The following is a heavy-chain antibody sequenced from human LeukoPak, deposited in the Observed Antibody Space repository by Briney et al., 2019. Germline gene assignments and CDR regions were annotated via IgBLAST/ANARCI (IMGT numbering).Heavy chain of an antibody. D-gene: IGHD5-18*01. V-gene: IGHV3-48*01. CDR2: ISSSSSTI. CDR3: ARAGKYSYGLYYFDY. J-gene: IGHJ4*02. CDR1: GFTFSSYS. Sequence: AGGSLRLSCAASGFTFSSYSMNWVRQAPGKGLERVSYISSSSSTIYYADSVKGRFTISRDNAKNSLYLQMNSLRAEDTAVYYCARAGKYSYGLYYFDYWGQGTLVTVSS.